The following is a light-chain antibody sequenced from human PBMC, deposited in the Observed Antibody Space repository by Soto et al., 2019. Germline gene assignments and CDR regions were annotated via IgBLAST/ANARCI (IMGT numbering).Light chain of an antibody. CDR2: SNN. J-gene: IGLJ1*01. V-gene: IGLV1-44*01. CDR3: AAWDDSLNGSV. Sequence: QSVLTQPPSASGTPRQRVSISCSGSTSNIGSNSVSWYQQLPVTAPRLLIYSNNQRPSRVPDRFTGSKSVTSASLAISGLQSGDEADYYCAAWDDSLNGSVFGTGTKVTVL. CDR1: TSNIGSNS.